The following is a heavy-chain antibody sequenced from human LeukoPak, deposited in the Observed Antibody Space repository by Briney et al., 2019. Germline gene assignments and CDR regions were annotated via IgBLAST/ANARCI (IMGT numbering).Heavy chain of an antibody. CDR3: ARGAGGYFDWSPPPGPFDY. V-gene: IGHV1-18*01. D-gene: IGHD3-9*01. CDR2: ISAYNGNT. Sequence: GASVKASCKASGYTFTSYGISWVRQAPGQGLEWMGWISAYNGNTNYAQKLQGRVTMTTDTSTSTAYMELRSLRSDDTAVYYCARGAGGYFDWSPPPGPFDYWGQGTLVTVSS. CDR1: GYTFTSYG. J-gene: IGHJ4*02.